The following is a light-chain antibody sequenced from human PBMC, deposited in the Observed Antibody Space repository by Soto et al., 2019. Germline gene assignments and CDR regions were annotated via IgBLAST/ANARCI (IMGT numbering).Light chain of an antibody. CDR2: GAS. V-gene: IGKV3-15*01. CDR1: QSVGSN. Sequence: EIVMTQSPATLSVSPGERATLSCRASQSVGSNLAWYQQTPGQAPRLLIYGASTRATGIPARFTGSGSGTEFTLTITSLRSEDFAGYYCQHYNNWPPYTFGQGTKLEIK. CDR3: QHYNNWPPYT. J-gene: IGKJ2*01.